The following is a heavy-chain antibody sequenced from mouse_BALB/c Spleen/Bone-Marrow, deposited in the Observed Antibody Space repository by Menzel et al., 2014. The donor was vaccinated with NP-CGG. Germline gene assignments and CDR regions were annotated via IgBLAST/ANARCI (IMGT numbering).Heavy chain of an antibody. J-gene: IGHJ4*01. Sequence: EVQLQQSGAALVKPGASVKLSCTASGFNIKDTYMHWVKQRPEQGLEWIGRIDPANGNTKYDPKFQGKATITADTSSNTAYLQLSSLTSEDTAVYYCARRGYYGNYYYAMDYWGQGTSVTVPS. CDR2: IDPANGNT. D-gene: IGHD2-1*01. CDR1: GFNIKDTY. V-gene: IGHV14-3*02. CDR3: ARRGYYGNYYYAMDY.